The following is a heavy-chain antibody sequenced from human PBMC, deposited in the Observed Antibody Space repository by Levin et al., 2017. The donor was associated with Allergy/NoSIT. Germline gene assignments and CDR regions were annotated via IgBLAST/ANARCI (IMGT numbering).Heavy chain of an antibody. CDR3: AISNKRTPNWFDP. Sequence: RGESLKISCKGSGYSFTSYWIGWVRQMPGKGLEWMGIIYPGDSDTRYSPSFQGQVTISADKSISTAYLQWSSLKASDTAMYYCAISNKRTPNWFDPWGQGTLVTVSS. CDR1: GYSFTSYW. V-gene: IGHV5-51*01. J-gene: IGHJ5*02. D-gene: IGHD4-11*01. CDR2: IYPGDSDT.